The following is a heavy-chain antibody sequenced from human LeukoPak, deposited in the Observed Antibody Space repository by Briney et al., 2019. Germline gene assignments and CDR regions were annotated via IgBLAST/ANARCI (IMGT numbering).Heavy chain of an antibody. CDR1: GFTFGSYE. CDR2: ISSSGSTI. D-gene: IGHD3-10*02. Sequence: PGGSLRLSCAASGFTFGSYEMNWVRQAPGKGLEWVSYISSSGSTIYYADSVKGRFTISRDNAKNSLYLQTNSLRAEDTAVYYCAELGITMIGGVWGKGTTVTISS. CDR3: AELGITMIGGV. V-gene: IGHV3-48*03. J-gene: IGHJ6*04.